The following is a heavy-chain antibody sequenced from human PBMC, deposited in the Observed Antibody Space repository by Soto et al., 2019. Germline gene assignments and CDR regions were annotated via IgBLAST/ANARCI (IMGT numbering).Heavy chain of an antibody. V-gene: IGHV1-18*01. Sequence: GASGKVSCKASGYTFTSYGISWVRQAPGQGLEWMGWISAYNGNTNYAQKLQGRVTMTTDTSTSTAYMELRSLRSDDTAVYYCAIYGNWNDVWWFDPWGQGTLVTVSS. CDR1: GYTFTSYG. CDR3: AIYGNWNDVWWFDP. J-gene: IGHJ5*02. D-gene: IGHD1-1*01. CDR2: ISAYNGNT.